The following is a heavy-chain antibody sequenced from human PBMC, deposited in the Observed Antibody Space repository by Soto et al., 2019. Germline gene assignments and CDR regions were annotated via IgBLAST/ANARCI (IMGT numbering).Heavy chain of an antibody. J-gene: IGHJ5*02. CDR1: GFTFSSYS. CDR3: ARDYGDDDWSAP. Sequence: EVQLVESGGGLVKSGGSLRLSCAASGFTFSSYSMNWVRQAPGKGLEWVSSISSSSSYIYYADSVKGRFTISRDNAKNARYLKMNSRRAGDTAVYYCARDYGDDDWSAPWGQGTRVTVSS. V-gene: IGHV3-21*01. D-gene: IGHD4-17*01. CDR2: ISSSSSYI.